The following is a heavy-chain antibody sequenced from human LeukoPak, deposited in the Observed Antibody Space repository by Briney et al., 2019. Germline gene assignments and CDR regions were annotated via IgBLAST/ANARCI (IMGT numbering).Heavy chain of an antibody. Sequence: GGPLRLSCAASGFTFSNHGMQWVRQAPGKGLEWVSFISDSGSTISYTDSVKGRFTISRDNAKNSLYLQMNSLRGEDTGLYYCARDRGGDRFDYWGQGTLVTVSS. CDR1: GFTFSNHG. D-gene: IGHD3-10*01. V-gene: IGHV3-48*03. CDR3: ARDRGGDRFDY. J-gene: IGHJ4*02. CDR2: ISDSGSTI.